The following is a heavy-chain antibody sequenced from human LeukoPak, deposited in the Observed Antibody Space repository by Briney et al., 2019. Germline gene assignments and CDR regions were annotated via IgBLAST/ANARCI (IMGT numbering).Heavy chain of an antibody. CDR2: ISGSGGST. CDR3: AKVGYGDHSLYYFDY. J-gene: IGHJ4*02. Sequence: GGSLRLSCAASGFTFSSYTMSWVRQAPGKGLEWVSAISGSGGSTYYADSVKGRFTISRDNSKNTLYLQMNSLRAEDTAVYYCAKVGYGDHSLYYFDYWGQGTLVTVSS. CDR1: GFTFSSYT. V-gene: IGHV3-23*01. D-gene: IGHD4-17*01.